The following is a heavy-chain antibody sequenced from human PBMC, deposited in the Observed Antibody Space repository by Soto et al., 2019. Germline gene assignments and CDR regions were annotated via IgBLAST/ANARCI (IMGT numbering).Heavy chain of an antibody. CDR2: ISYDGSNK. V-gene: IGHV3-30-3*01. CDR3: ARSELGYCSGGSCEHRGAFDY. Sequence: QVQLVESGGGVVQPGRSLRLSCAASGFTFSSYAMHWVRQAPGKGLEWVAVISYDGSNKYYADSVKGRFTISRDNSKNTLYLQMNSLRAEDTAVYYCARSELGYCSGGSCEHRGAFDYWGQGTLVTVSS. CDR1: GFTFSSYA. J-gene: IGHJ4*02. D-gene: IGHD2-15*01.